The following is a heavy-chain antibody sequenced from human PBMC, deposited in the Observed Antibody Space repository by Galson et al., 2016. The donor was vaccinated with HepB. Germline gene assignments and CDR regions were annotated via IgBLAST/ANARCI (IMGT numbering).Heavy chain of an antibody. J-gene: IGHJ4*02. D-gene: IGHD5-18*01. V-gene: IGHV4-39*01. Sequence: SETLSLTCSVSGGSISTSLYFWGWIRQTPGKGLEWIGSIYQSGSTFDNPSLQSRVTISVDTSKNLISLRLTSVTTSDTGVYYCARHRSERNVDTPLVFWAQGTLVTVSS. CDR3: ARHRSERNVDTPLVF. CDR1: GGSISTSLYF. CDR2: IYQSGST.